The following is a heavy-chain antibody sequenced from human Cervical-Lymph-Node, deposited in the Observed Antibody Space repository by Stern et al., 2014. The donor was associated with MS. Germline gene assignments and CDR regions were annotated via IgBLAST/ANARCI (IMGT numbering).Heavy chain of an antibody. D-gene: IGHD2-21*01. Sequence: EVQLVESGGGLVQPGGSLRLSCAASVFIFDDYAMHWVRQSPEKGLEWVSGISYNGGSLGYADAVKGRFVISRDNAKDSLYLQMHDLRPEDTALYYCVKDLSNSRRDLPLEFWGQGTLVTVSS. V-gene: IGHV3-9*01. CDR1: VFIFDDYA. CDR3: VKDLSNSRRDLPLEF. J-gene: IGHJ4*02. CDR2: ISYNGGSL.